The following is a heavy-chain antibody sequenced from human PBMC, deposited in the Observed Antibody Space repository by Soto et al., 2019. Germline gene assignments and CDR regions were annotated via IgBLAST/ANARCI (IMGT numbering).Heavy chain of an antibody. CDR1: GYTFTSYA. V-gene: IGHV1-3*01. CDR2: INAGNGNT. CDR3: ARAVAFGIAAAGPLDGNAFDI. D-gene: IGHD6-13*01. J-gene: IGHJ3*02. Sequence: ASVKVSCKASGYTFTSYAMHWVRQAPGQRLEWMGWINAGNGNTKYSQKFQGRVTITRDTSASTAYMELSSLRSEDTAVYYCARAVAFGIAAAGPLDGNAFDIWGQGTMVTVSS.